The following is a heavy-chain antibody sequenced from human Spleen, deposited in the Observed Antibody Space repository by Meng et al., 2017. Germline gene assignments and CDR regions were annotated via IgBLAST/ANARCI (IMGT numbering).Heavy chain of an antibody. CDR2: ISISGDTT. CDR1: GFTFSSSA. V-gene: IGHV3-23*01. J-gene: IGHJ4*02. CDR3: ATKTTELDN. D-gene: IGHD1-1*01. Sequence: GESLKISCAVSGFTFSSSAMSWVRQAPGKGLEWVSSISISGDTTSYADSVKGRFTISRDNSKNTLYLQMNSLRAEDTAVYYCATKTTELDNWGQGTQVTVSS.